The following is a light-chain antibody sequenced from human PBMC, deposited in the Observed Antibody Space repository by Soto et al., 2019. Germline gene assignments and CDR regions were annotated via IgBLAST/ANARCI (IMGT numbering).Light chain of an antibody. J-gene: IGKJ4*01. CDR3: QQFSSYPLT. CDR2: DAS. CDR1: QTVRNNY. V-gene: IGKV3-20*01. Sequence: ESVLTQSPGTLSLSPGVRATLSCGASQTVRNNYLAWYQQKPGQAPRLLIYDASSRATGIPDRFSGGGSGTDFTLTISRLEPEDFAVYYCQQFSSYPLTFGGGTKVDIK.